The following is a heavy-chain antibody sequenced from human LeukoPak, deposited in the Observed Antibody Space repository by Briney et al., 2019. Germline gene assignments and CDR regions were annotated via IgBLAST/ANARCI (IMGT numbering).Heavy chain of an antibody. V-gene: IGHV4-4*03. CDR1: GGSISSSNW. CDR2: INHSGST. J-gene: IGHJ3*02. CDR3: AKPLGYCSSTSCYEAFDI. D-gene: IGHD2-2*01. Sequence: PETLSLTCAVSGGSISSSNWWSWVRQPPGKGLEWIGEINHSGSTNYNPSLKSRVTISVDTSKNQFSLKLSSVTAADTAVYYCAKPLGYCSSTSCYEAFDIWGQGTMVTVSS.